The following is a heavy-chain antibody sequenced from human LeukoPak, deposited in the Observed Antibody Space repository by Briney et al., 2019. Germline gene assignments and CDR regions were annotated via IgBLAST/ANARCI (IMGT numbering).Heavy chain of an antibody. J-gene: IGHJ4*02. CDR2: IYYSGST. Sequence: SETLSLTCTVSGGSISSYYWSWIRQPPGRGLEWIGYIYYSGSTNYNRSLKSRVTISVDTSKNQFTLKLSSVTAADTAVYYCARHAPYYDILTRRPLPLFDYWGQGTLVTVSS. CDR3: ARHAPYYDILTRRPLPLFDY. V-gene: IGHV4-59*08. CDR1: GGSISSYY. D-gene: IGHD3-9*01.